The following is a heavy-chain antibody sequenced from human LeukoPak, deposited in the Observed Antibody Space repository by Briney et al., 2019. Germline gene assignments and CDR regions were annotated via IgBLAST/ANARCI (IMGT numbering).Heavy chain of an antibody. CDR3: ARITYDFWSGYYMPDDP. D-gene: IGHD3-3*01. CDR1: VYTFTNYG. CDR2: ISIYNGNT. Sequence: ASVKVSFKASVYTFTNYGISWVRQAPGQGLEWMGWISIYNGNTDYAQKLLGRVTMTTDTSTSTAYMEMRSLRSDDTAVYYCARITYDFWSGYYMPDDPWGQGSLVTVSS. J-gene: IGHJ5*02. V-gene: IGHV1-18*01.